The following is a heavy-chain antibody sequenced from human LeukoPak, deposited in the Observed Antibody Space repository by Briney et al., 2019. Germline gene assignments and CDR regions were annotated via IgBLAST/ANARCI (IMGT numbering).Heavy chain of an antibody. CDR1: GGSISSGGYY. CDR3: ARDDILTGYGTFDP. CDR2: IYYSGST. J-gene: IGHJ5*02. V-gene: IGHV4-31*03. D-gene: IGHD3-9*01. Sequence: KASQTLSLTCTVSGGSISSGGYYWSWIRQHPGKGLEWIGYIYYSGSTYYSPSLRSRLTMSLDTSKNQFSLKLSSVTAADTAVYYCARDDILTGYGTFDPWGQGTLVTVSS.